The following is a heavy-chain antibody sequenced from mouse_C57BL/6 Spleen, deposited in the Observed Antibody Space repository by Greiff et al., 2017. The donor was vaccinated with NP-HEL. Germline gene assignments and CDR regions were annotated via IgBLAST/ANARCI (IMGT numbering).Heavy chain of an antibody. D-gene: IGHD4-1*01. J-gene: IGHJ3*01. V-gene: IGHV1-18*01. CDR3: GREGDWDGAWFAY. CDR1: GYTFTDYN. Sequence: VQLQQSGPELVKPGASVKIPCKASGYTFTDYNMDWVKQSHGKSLEWIGDINPNNGGTNYNQKFKGKATLTVDKSSSTAYMELRSLTSEDTAVYYCGREGDWDGAWFAYWGQGTLVTVSA. CDR2: INPNNGGT.